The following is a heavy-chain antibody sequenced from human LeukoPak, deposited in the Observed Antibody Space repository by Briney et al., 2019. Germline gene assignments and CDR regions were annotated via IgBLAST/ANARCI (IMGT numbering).Heavy chain of an antibody. CDR2: VYNSGNT. Sequence: SETLSLTCTVSGASISSYYWSWIRRPPGKGLEWIGYVYNSGNTNYNPSLKSRVSMSVDTSKNQFSLKLSSVTAADTAVYYCARHDYYGPLDAFDIWGQGTMVTVSS. D-gene: IGHD3-22*01. CDR3: ARHDYYGPLDAFDI. CDR1: GASISSYY. J-gene: IGHJ3*02. V-gene: IGHV4-59*08.